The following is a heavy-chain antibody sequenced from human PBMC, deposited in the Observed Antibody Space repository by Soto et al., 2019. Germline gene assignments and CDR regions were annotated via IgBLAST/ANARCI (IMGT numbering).Heavy chain of an antibody. J-gene: IGHJ4*02. V-gene: IGHV4-34*01. CDR1: GGSFSGYY. CDR2: INHSGST. Sequence: SETLSLTCAVYGGSFSGYYWSWIRQPPGKGLEWIGEINHSGSTNYNPSLKSRVTISVDTSKNQFSLKLSSVTAADTAVYYCARKRMVAATSFDYWGQGTLVTVSS. CDR3: ARKRMVAATSFDY. D-gene: IGHD2-15*01.